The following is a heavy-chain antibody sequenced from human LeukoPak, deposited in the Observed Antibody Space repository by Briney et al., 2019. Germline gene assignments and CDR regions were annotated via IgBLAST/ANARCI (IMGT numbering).Heavy chain of an antibody. V-gene: IGHV3-15*01. CDR1: GFTFNNAW. J-gene: IGHJ1*01. CDR2: IKSTTDGGTA. CDR3: TTARSKSYWAEYLRH. D-gene: IGHD1-26*01. Sequence: PGGSLRLSCAASGFTFNNAWMTWVRQAPGKGLEWVGRIKSTTDGGTADYAAPVKGRFTISRDDSTNTLYLEMNSLKTEETAVYYCTTARSKSYWAEYLRHWGQGTLVTVSS.